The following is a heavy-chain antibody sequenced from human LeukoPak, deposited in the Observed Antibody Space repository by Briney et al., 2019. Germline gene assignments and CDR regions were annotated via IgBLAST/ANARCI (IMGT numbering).Heavy chain of an antibody. CDR2: ISGDGGTT. J-gene: IGHJ3*02. CDR3: AKSLLTTASGTGRAFDI. CDR1: GFTFSNHA. D-gene: IGHD1-26*01. Sequence: GGSLRLSCAASGFTFSNHAMTWVRQAPGKGLEWVSVISGDGGTTYYADSVKGRFTISRDNSKNTLYLQMDSLRAGDTAEYYCAKSLLTTASGTGRAFDIWGQGTMVTVSA. V-gene: IGHV3-23*01.